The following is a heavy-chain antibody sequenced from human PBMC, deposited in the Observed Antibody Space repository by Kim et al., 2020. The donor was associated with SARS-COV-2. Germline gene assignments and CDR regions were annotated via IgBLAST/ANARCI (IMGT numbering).Heavy chain of an antibody. V-gene: IGHV4-59*01. CDR3: ARGVSGSYLGYYYYGMDV. CDR2: IYYSGST. D-gene: IGHD1-26*01. Sequence: SETLSLTCTVSGGSISSYYWSWIRQPPGKGLEWIGYIYYSGSTNYNPSLKSRVTISVDASKNQFSLKLSSVTAADTAVYYCARGVSGSYLGYYYYGMDVWGQGTTVTVSS. CDR1: GGSISSYY. J-gene: IGHJ6*02.